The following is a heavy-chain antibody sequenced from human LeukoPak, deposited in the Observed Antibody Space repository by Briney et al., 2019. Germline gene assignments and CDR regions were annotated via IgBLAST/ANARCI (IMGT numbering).Heavy chain of an antibody. CDR2: ITPIFGAA. D-gene: IGHD4-23*01. CDR1: GYTFTSYD. CDR3: ARNSRVASTSGLNY. Sequence: GASVNVSCKASGYTFTSYDINWVRQAPGQGLEWMGEITPIFGAANYAQTFQGRVTITADESTSTVFMELSSLRSDDTAFYYCARNSRVASTSGLNYWGQGTLVTVSS. J-gene: IGHJ4*02. V-gene: IGHV1-69*13.